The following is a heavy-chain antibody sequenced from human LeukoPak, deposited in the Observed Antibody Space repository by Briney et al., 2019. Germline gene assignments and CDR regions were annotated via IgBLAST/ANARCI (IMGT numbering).Heavy chain of an antibody. CDR1: GFTFSSYS. CDR3: ARDRAAAGTNWFDP. Sequence: GGSLRLSCSASGFTFSSYSMHWVRQAPGKGLEWVAVISYDGNNKYDADSVKGRFTISRDNSKNTLYLQMNSLGAEDTAVYYCARDRAAAGTNWFDPWGQGTLVTVSS. J-gene: IGHJ5*02. CDR2: ISYDGNNK. D-gene: IGHD6-13*01. V-gene: IGHV3-30-3*01.